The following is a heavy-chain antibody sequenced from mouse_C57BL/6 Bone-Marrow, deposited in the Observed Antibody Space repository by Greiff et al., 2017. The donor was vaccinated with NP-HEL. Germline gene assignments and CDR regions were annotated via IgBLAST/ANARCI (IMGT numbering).Heavy chain of an antibody. D-gene: IGHD2-4*01. CDR2: ISDGGSYT. J-gene: IGHJ4*01. V-gene: IGHV5-4*01. CDR3: ARVYYDYDLYAMDY. Sequence: EVQVVESGGGLVKPGGSLKLSCAASGFTFSSYAMPWVRQTPEKRLEWVATISDGGSYTYYPDNVKGRFTISRDNAKNNPYLQMSHLKSEDTAMYYCARVYYDYDLYAMDYWGQGTSVTVSS. CDR1: GFTFSSYA.